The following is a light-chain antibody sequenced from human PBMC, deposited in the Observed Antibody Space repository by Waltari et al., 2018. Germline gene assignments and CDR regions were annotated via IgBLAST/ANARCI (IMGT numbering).Light chain of an antibody. CDR1: QSVLYSSNNKNY. CDR2: WAS. J-gene: IGKJ2*01. Sequence: DIVMTQSPDSLAVSLVEMAAINCKSSQSVLYSSNNKNYLAWYQQRPGQPPKLLIYWASTRESGVPDRFSGSGSGTDFTLTISSLQAEDVAVYYCQQFYSTPYTFGQGTKLEI. V-gene: IGKV4-1*01. CDR3: QQFYSTPYT.